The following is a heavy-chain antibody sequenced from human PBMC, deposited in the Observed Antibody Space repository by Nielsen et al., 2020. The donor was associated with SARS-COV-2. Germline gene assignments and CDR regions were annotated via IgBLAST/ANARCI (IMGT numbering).Heavy chain of an antibody. CDR2: MSADGIMK. J-gene: IGHJ4*01. D-gene: IGHD3-16*01. CDR1: GFPFSDFD. Sequence: GESLKISCAASGFPFSDFDFHWVRQAPGRGLEWVALMSADGIMKYRVDSVKGRFTISRDTSRRLVHLDMSSLTFADTAIYFCARGGMPAYFDSWGHGTLVSVSP. CDR3: ARGGMPAYFDS. V-gene: IGHV3-30*03.